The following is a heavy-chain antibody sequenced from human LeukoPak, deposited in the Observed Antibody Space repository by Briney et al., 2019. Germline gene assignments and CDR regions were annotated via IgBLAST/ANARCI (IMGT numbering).Heavy chain of an antibody. CDR3: ARGHPGSSGWLGGFDY. Sequence: SETLSLTCTVSGGSISSYYWSWIRQPPGKGLEWIGYIYYSGSTNYNPSLKSRVTISVDTSKNQFSLKLSSVTAADTAVYYCARGHPGSSGWLGGFDYWGQGTLVTVSS. D-gene: IGHD6-19*01. J-gene: IGHJ4*02. V-gene: IGHV4-59*08. CDR2: IYYSGST. CDR1: GGSISSYY.